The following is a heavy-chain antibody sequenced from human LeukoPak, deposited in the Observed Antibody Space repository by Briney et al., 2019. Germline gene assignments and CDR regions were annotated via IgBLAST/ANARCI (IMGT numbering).Heavy chain of an antibody. J-gene: IGHJ4*02. CDR1: GFTFSSYS. Sequence: GGSLRLSCAASGFTFSSYSMNWVRQAPGKGLEWVSYISSLSGTINYADSVKGRFTISRDNAKNSLYLQMNSLRAEDTALYYCARVVGATSYYFDYWGQGTLVTVSS. V-gene: IGHV3-48*04. D-gene: IGHD1-26*01. CDR3: ARVVGATSYYFDY. CDR2: ISSLSGTI.